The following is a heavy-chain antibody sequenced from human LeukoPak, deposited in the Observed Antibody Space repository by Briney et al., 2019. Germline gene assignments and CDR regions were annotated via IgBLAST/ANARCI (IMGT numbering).Heavy chain of an antibody. J-gene: IGHJ4*02. D-gene: IGHD2-2*01. CDR3: AKDGGDIVVVPAASAPINFDY. CDR2: IYRGGST. Sequence: GGSLRLSCAASGFTFSSYWMHWVRQAPGKGLEWVSVIYRGGSTYYADSVEGRFTISRDNSKNTLYLQMNSLRAEDTAVYYCAKDGGDIVVVPAASAPINFDYWGQGTLVTVSS. CDR1: GFTFSSYW. V-gene: IGHV3-66*01.